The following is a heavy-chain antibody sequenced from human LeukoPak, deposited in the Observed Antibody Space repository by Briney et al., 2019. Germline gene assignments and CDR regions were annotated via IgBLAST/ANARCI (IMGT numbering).Heavy chain of an antibody. Sequence: LPGGSLRLSCAASGFTFIDYDMHWVRHAIGKGLEWVSAIGIRGDTHYSGSVKGRFTISRENAESSLYLQMNSLRAEDTAVYFCARGGIQVSGIDEFDYWGQGTLVTVSS. CDR2: IGIRGDT. CDR3: ARGGIQVSGIDEFDY. V-gene: IGHV3-13*01. J-gene: IGHJ4*02. D-gene: IGHD6-19*01. CDR1: GFTFIDYD.